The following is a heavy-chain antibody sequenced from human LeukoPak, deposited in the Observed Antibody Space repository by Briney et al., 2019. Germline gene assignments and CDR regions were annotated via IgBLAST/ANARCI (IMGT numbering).Heavy chain of an antibody. Sequence: PSETLSLTCTVSGGSISSHYWSWIRQPPGKGLEWIGYIYYSGSTNYNPSLKSRVTISIDTSTSKSQFSLKLSSVTAADTAVYYCAREYQLLSGVQRYYFDYWGQGTLVTVSS. CDR2: IYYSGST. CDR3: AREYQLLSGVQRYYFDY. D-gene: IGHD2-2*01. V-gene: IGHV4-59*11. J-gene: IGHJ4*02. CDR1: GGSISSHY.